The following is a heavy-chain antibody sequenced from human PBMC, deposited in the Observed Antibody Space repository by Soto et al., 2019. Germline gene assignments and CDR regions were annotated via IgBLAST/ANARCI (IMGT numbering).Heavy chain of an antibody. V-gene: IGHV3-23*01. CDR2: ISGSGGRS. CDR3: AKAYFVWSSEQPYYFDY. D-gene: IGHD3-16*01. J-gene: IGHJ4*02. CDR1: GFTFSNYA. Sequence: EVQLLDSGGGLVQPGGSLRLSCAASGFTFSNYAMTWVRQGPGKGLEWVSGISGSGGRSYYADSVKGRFTISRDNSKSTLYLQMNSLRAEDTAVYYCAKAYFVWSSEQPYYFDYWGQGNLGTVSS.